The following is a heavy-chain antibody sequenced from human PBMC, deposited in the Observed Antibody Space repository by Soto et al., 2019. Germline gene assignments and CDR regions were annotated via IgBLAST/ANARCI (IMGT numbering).Heavy chain of an antibody. CDR3: ARDGYGGNSYYYYGMDV. CDR2: ISAYNGNT. D-gene: IGHD2-21*02. CDR1: GYTFTSYV. Sequence: QVQLVQSGAEVKKPGASVRVSCKASGYTFTSYVISWVRQAPGQGLEWMGWISAYNGNTNYAQKLQGRVTMTTDTSTSTAYMELRSLRSDDTAVYYCARDGYGGNSYYYYGMDVWGQGTTVTVSS. V-gene: IGHV1-18*01. J-gene: IGHJ6*02.